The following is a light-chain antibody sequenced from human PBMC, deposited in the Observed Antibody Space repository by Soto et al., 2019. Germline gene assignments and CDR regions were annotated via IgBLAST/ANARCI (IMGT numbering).Light chain of an antibody. CDR2: VAS. V-gene: IGKV1-39*01. CDR3: QQTLRTPYT. J-gene: IGKJ2*01. CDR1: QSISNS. Sequence: DIQMTQSLSSLSASVGDSVTITCRASQSISNSLSWYQQKPGKAPKFLIYVASTLQRGVPSRFSGSGSGTDFTLTISSLQPEDFATYYCQQTLRTPYTFGQGTKLEIK.